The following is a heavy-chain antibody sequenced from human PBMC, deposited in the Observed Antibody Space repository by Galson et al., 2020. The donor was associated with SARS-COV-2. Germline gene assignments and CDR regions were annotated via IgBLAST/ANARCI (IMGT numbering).Heavy chain of an antibody. CDR3: AKLAEGRRSSEDY. Sequence: ETSETLSLTCDVSIGSMTHHYWSWIRQAPGKGLEWIGYISYDGSTTYNPSLKSRVTISIDTSKNQFSLRLTSVTAADTALYYCAKLAEGRRSSEDYWGQGTRVTVSS. J-gene: IGHJ4*02. CDR2: ISYDGST. V-gene: IGHV4-59*08. D-gene: IGHD1-26*01. CDR1: IGSMTHHY.